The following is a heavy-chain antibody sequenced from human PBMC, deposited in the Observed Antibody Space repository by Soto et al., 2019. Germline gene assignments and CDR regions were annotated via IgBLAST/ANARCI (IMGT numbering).Heavy chain of an antibody. D-gene: IGHD4-17*01. V-gene: IGHV3-7*03. CDR1: GFTFSSYW. CDR2: IKQDGSEK. J-gene: IGHJ5*02. Sequence: EVQLVESGGGLVQPGGSLRLSCAASGFTFSSYWMSWVRQAPGKGLEWVANIKQDGSEKYYVDSVKGRFTISRDNAKNSLYMQMKSLRAEDTAVYYCARDDYGDYVNNWFDPWGQGPLVTVSS. CDR3: ARDDYGDYVNNWFDP.